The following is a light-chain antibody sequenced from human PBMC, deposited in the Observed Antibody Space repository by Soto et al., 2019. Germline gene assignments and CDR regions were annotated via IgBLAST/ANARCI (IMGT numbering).Light chain of an antibody. CDR3: CSYAGSSSFRVL. J-gene: IGLJ2*01. CDR1: NSDVGTYNY. V-gene: IGLV2-11*01. CDR2: DVT. Sequence: QSVLTQPRSVSGSPGQSVTISCTGTNSDVGTYNYVSWYQQHPGKAPKLIIYDVTKRPSGVPDRFSGSKSGNTASLIISGLQGADGAWYYCCCCSYAGSSSFRVLFGGGTKVTVL.